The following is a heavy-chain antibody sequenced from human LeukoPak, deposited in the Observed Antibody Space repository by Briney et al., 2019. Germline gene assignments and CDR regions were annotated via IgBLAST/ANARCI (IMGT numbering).Heavy chain of an antibody. Sequence: SGTLSLTCAVSGGSISSSIWWSWVRQPPGKGLEWIGEIYHSGSTNYNPSLKSRVTISVDKSKNQFSLKLSSVTAADTAVYYCAKASVGARFFDPWGQGTLVTVSS. D-gene: IGHD1-26*01. V-gene: IGHV4-4*02. J-gene: IGHJ5*02. CDR2: IYHSGST. CDR1: GGSISSSIW. CDR3: AKASVGARFFDP.